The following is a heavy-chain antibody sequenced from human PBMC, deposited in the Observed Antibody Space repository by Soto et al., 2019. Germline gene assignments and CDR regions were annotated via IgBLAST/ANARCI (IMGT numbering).Heavy chain of an antibody. CDR3: ARLHCNSPNCVPLDP. D-gene: IGHD2-2*01. CDR2: IYYSGST. J-gene: IGHJ5*02. CDR1: GGSISSSGYY. V-gene: IGHV4-39*01. Sequence: SETLSLTCSVSGGSISSSGYYWGWIRQPPGKGLEWIGSIYYSGSTYYNPSLKSRVTMSVDTSKNQLSLKLSSVTAADTAVYYCARLHCNSPNCVPLDPWGQGTLVTVSS.